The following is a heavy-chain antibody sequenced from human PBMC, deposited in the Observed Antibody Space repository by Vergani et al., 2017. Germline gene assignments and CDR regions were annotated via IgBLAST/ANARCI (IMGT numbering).Heavy chain of an antibody. D-gene: IGHD1-26*01. Sequence: QVQLVQSGAEVKKPGASVTVSCKASGYTFTSYDINWVRQATGQGLEWMGWMNPNSGNTGYAQKFQGRVTMTRNTSISTAYMELSSLRSEDTAVYYCARVTGPVGFTTWYYYYMDVWGKGTTVTVSS. J-gene: IGHJ6*03. V-gene: IGHV1-8*01. CDR1: GYTFTSYD. CDR3: ARVTGPVGFTTWYYYYMDV. CDR2: MNPNSGNT.